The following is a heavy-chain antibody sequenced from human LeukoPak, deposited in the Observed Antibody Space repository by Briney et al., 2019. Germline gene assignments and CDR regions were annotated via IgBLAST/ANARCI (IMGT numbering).Heavy chain of an antibody. V-gene: IGHV3-21*01. CDR2: ISSTSSNI. J-gene: IGHJ4*02. D-gene: IGHD6-19*01. Sequence: GGSLRLSCAASGFTFSSFSMNWVRQAPGKGLEWVSLISSTSSNIHYADSVKGRFTISRDNARNSLFLQLTSLRAEDTGVYYCTTLSVADPDYWGQGTLVTVSS. CDR3: TTLSVADPDY. CDR1: GFTFSSFS.